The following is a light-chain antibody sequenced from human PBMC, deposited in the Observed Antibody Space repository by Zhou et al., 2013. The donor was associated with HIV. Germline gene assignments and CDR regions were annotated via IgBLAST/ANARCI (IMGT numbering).Light chain of an antibody. CDR1: QGSSSW. CDR2: DAS. CDR3: QQSYSTPHT. Sequence: DIQMTQSPSSVSASVGDTVTITCRASQGSSSWLAWYQQKPGKAPNLLIYDASTLESGVPSSFSGSGSGTDFTLTISSLQPEDFATYYCQQSYSTPHTFGQGTRLEIK. J-gene: IGKJ5*01. V-gene: IGKV1-12*01.